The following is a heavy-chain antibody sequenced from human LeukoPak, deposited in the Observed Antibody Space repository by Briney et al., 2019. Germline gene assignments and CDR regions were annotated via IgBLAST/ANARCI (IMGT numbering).Heavy chain of an antibody. CDR1: GGSFSGYY. CDR2: INQSGST. V-gene: IGHV4-34*01. Sequence: SATLSLTCAAYGGSFSGYYWSWIRQPPGKGLEWIGEINQSGSTNYNPSLKSRVTISVDTSKNQFSLKLSSVTAADTAVYYCARVGSGIGTTSHAFDIRGQGTMVTVSS. D-gene: IGHD1-1*01. CDR3: ARVGSGIGTTSHAFDI. J-gene: IGHJ3*02.